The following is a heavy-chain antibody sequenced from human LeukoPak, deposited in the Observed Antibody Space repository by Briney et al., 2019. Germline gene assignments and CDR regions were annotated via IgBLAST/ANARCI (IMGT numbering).Heavy chain of an antibody. J-gene: IGHJ4*02. D-gene: IGHD3-3*01. CDR3: ARPRWLCITPSCPIDPYEY. CDR2: INTFSGDA. V-gene: IGHV1-18*04. CDR1: GYTFTNYV. Sequence: ASVKISCKASGYTFTNYVLSWVRQAPGQGLEWMGWINTFSGDANYAQAVQGRVTMTTDASTSTAYLELRSLRSDDTATYYCARPRWLCITPSCPIDPYEYWGQGTLVSVSS.